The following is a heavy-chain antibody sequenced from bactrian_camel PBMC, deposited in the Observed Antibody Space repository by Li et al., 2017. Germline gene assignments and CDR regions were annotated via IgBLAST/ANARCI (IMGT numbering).Heavy chain of an antibody. Sequence: VQLVESGGGSVQAGGPLRLSCEASGFTFSTYAMTWVRQAPGKERERVAAINTRGDTTYYADSVRGRFTISRDNAKNALFLQMNTLKPEDTAMYYCAAPARPWFRPLRHDEYNYWGQGTQVTVS. CDR1: GFTFSTYA. CDR2: INTRGDTT. J-gene: IGHJ4*01. CDR3: AAPARPWFRPLRHDEYNY. V-gene: IGHV3S31*01.